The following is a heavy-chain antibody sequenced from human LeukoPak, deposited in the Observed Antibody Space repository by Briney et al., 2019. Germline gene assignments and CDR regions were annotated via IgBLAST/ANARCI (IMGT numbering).Heavy chain of an antibody. D-gene: IGHD5-12*01. CDR2: IWYDGSNK. V-gene: IGHV3-33*06. J-gene: IGHJ4*02. Sequence: GGSLRLSCAASGFTFSSYGMHWVRQAPGKGLEWVAVIWYDGSNKYYADSVKGRFTISRDNSKNTLYLQMNSLRAEDTAVYYCAKSPAEGGATISYFDYWGQGALVTVSS. CDR3: AKSPAEGGATISYFDY. CDR1: GFTFSSYG.